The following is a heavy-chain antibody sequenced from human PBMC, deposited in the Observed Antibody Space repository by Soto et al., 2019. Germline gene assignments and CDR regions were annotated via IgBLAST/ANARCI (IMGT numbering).Heavy chain of an antibody. CDR3: ASFPK. Sequence: QVQLVQSGAEVKKPGGSVKVTCKVSGHSLSYLSMHWVRQAPGKGLEWMGGCDPEDGERIYAQKFQGRVTMTEDTSTDTAYMELNSLRSADTAVYYCASFPKWGQGTQVTVSS. J-gene: IGHJ4*02. CDR1: GHSLSYLS. V-gene: IGHV1-24*01. CDR2: CDPEDGER.